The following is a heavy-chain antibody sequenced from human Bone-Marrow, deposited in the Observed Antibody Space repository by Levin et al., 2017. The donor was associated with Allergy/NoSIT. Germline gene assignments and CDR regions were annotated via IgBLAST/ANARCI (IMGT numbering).Heavy chain of an antibody. J-gene: IGHJ6*02. CDR2: IIPIFGTA. CDR3: ARDGGITMVRGVRNSVLYYGMDV. CDR1: GGTFSSYA. V-gene: IGHV1-69*13. Sequence: SVKVSCKASGGTFSSYAISWVRQAPGQGLEWMGGIIPIFGTANYAQKFQGRVTITADESTSTAYMELSSLRSEDTAVYYCARDGGITMVRGVRNSVLYYGMDVWGQGTTVTVSS. D-gene: IGHD3-10*01.